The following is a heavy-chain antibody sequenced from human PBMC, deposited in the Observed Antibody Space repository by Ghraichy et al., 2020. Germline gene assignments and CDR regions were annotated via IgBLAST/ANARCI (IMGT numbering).Heavy chain of an antibody. D-gene: IGHD1-1*01. V-gene: IGHV4-38-2*02. J-gene: IGHJ4*02. Sequence: SETLSLTCTVSGYSISSGYYWGWVRQPPGKVLEWIAMIFHTGNTYSNPSLKSRVTISVDTSNNQVSLRLSSVTAADTSFYYCAGLDTQRYVLSHFDLWCQGIMVTVSS. CDR3: AGLDTQRYVLSHFDL. CDR1: GYSISSGYY. CDR2: IFHTGNT.